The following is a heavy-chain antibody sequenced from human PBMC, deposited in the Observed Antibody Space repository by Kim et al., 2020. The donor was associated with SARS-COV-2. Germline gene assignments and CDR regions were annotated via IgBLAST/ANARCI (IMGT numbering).Heavy chain of an antibody. Sequence: GGSLRLSCAASGFTFSSYSMNWVRQGPGKGLEWVSSISSSSSYIYYADSVKGRFTISRDNAKNSLYLQMNSLRAEDTAVYYCARGDLINDFWSGYSNNYYYYGMDVWGQGTTVTVSS. V-gene: IGHV3-21*01. CDR1: GFTFSSYS. J-gene: IGHJ6*02. D-gene: IGHD3-3*01. CDR3: ARGDLINDFWSGYSNNYYYYGMDV. CDR2: ISSSSSYI.